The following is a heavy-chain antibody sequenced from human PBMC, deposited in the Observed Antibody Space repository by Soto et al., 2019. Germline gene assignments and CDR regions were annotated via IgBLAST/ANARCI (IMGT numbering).Heavy chain of an antibody. CDR2: ISAHNGNT. V-gene: IGHV1-18*01. CDR1: GYAFTTYG. Sequence: QVHLVQSGAEVKKPGASVKVSCKGSGYAFTTYGITWVRQAPGQGLERMGWISAHNGNTNYAQKLQGRVTVIRDTSMSTAYMELRSLRSDDTAVYDCARGRYGDYWGQGALVTVSS. J-gene: IGHJ4*02. D-gene: IGHD1-1*01. CDR3: ARGRYGDY.